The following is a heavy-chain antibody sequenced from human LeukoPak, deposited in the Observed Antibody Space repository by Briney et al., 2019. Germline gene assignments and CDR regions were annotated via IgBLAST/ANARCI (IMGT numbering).Heavy chain of an antibody. Sequence: SQALSLTCTVSGGSISSGGYYWSWIRQHPGKGLEWIGYIYYSGSTYYNPSLKSRVTISVDTSKNQFSLKLSSVTAADTAVYYCAKDQGSVTIFGVVRWGYFDYWGQGTLVTVSS. J-gene: IGHJ4*02. CDR2: IYYSGST. V-gene: IGHV4-31*03. CDR3: AKDQGSVTIFGVVRWGYFDY. CDR1: GGSISSGGYY. D-gene: IGHD3-3*01.